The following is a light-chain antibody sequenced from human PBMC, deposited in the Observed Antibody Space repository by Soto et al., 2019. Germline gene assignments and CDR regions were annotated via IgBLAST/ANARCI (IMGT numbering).Light chain of an antibody. J-gene: IGLJ2*01. V-gene: IGLV1-44*01. CDR2: NDN. CDR3: AAWDDSLDGVL. CDR1: SSNIGSNI. Sequence: QLVLTQPPSASGTPGQSVTISCSGSSSNIGSNIVNWYQHLPGAAPKLLIYNDNHQPSGVPDRFSGSKSGTSASLAIRGLQSEDEADYYCAAWDDSLDGVLFGGGTKLTVL.